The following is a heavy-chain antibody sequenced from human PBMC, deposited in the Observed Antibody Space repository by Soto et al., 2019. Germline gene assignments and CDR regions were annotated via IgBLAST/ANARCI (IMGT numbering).Heavy chain of an antibody. CDR1: GGSISSYY. Sequence: SETLSLTCTVAGGSISSYYWSWIRQHPGKGLEWIGYIYYSGSTNYNPSLKSRVTISVDTSKNQFSLKLSSVTAADTAVYYCARGFGESRYYDSSGYNDYWGQGTLVTVSS. D-gene: IGHD3-22*01. J-gene: IGHJ4*02. CDR2: IYYSGST. V-gene: IGHV4-59*01. CDR3: ARGFGESRYYDSSGYNDY.